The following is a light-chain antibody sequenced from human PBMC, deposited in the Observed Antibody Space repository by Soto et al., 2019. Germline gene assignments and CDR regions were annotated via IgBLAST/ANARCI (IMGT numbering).Light chain of an antibody. CDR1: SSDVGGYNY. V-gene: IGLV2-14*01. CDR3: SSYTSSSTRV. J-gene: IGLJ2*01. CDR2: EVS. Sequence: QSALTQPASVSGSPGQSITISCTGTSSDVGGYNYVSWYQQHPVKAPKLIIYEVSNRPSGVSNRFSGSKAGNTASLTIYGLQAEDEADYYCSSYTSSSTRVFGGGTKLTVL.